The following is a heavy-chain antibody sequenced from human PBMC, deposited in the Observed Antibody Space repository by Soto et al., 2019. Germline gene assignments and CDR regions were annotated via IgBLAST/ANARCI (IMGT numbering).Heavy chain of an antibody. CDR1: GGSISSGGYY. D-gene: IGHD2-15*01. Sequence: PSETLSLTCTVSGGSISSGGYYWSWIRQHPGKGLERIGYIYYSGSTYYNPSLKSRVTISVDTSKNQFSLKLSSVTAADTAVYYCARDLWARYCSGGSCYSGLDYYYYGMDVWGQGTTVTVSS. J-gene: IGHJ6*02. CDR3: ARDLWARYCSGGSCYSGLDYYYYGMDV. V-gene: IGHV4-31*03. CDR2: IYYSGST.